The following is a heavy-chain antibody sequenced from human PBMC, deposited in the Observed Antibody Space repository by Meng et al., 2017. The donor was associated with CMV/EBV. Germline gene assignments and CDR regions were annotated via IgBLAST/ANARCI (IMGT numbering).Heavy chain of an antibody. V-gene: IGHV4-34*01. J-gene: IGHJ4*02. CDR2: INHSGSN. Sequence: SETLPLTCAVYGGSFSGYYWSWTRQPPGKRLEWIGEINHSGSNNYNPSLKSRVTISVDTAKNQFSLKLSSVTAADTAVYYCARGYCSSTSCPDYFDYWGQGTLVTVSS. D-gene: IGHD2-2*01. CDR1: GGSFSGYY. CDR3: ARGYCSSTSCPDYFDY.